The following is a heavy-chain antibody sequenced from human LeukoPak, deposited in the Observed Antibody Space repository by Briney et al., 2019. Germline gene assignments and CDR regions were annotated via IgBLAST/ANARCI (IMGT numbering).Heavy chain of an antibody. CDR1: GGTFSSYA. J-gene: IGHJ6*02. Sequence: SVKVSCKASGGTFSSYAISWVRQAPGQGLEWMGRIIPILGIANYAQKFQGRVTITADKSTSTAYMELSSLRSEDTAVYYCARVLGDYWEVENYYYYGMDVWGQGTTVTVSS. CDR3: ARVLGDYWEVENYYYYGMDV. D-gene: IGHD4-17*01. V-gene: IGHV1-69*04. CDR2: IIPILGIA.